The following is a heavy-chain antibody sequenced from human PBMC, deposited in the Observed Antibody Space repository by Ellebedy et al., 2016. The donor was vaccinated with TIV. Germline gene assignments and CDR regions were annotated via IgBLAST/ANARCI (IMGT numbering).Heavy chain of an antibody. D-gene: IGHD6-25*01. J-gene: IGHJ3*02. CDR2: ISSSSSYI. Sequence: GESLKISCAASGFTFSSYSMNWVRQAPGKGLEWVSSISSSSSYIYYADSVKGRFTISRDNAKNSLYLQMNSLRAEDTAVYYCGRLPHPADAFDIWGQGTMVTVSS. CDR3: GRLPHPADAFDI. CDR1: GFTFSSYS. V-gene: IGHV3-21*01.